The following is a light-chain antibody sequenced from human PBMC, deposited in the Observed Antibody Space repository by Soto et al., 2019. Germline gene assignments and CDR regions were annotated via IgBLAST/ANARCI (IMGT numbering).Light chain of an antibody. CDR3: QQYINWPRT. Sequence: ERVMTQSPATLSVSPGERATLSCRASQSVSSNLAWYQQKPGQAPRLLIYGASTRATGIPARFSGSGSGTEFTLTISSLQSEDFAVYYCQQYINWPRTFGQGTKVDIK. J-gene: IGKJ1*01. V-gene: IGKV3-15*01. CDR1: QSVSSN. CDR2: GAS.